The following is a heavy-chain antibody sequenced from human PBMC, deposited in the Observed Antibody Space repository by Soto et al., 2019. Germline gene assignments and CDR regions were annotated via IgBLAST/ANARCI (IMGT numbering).Heavy chain of an antibody. J-gene: IGHJ4*02. CDR3: ASGTNYYDSSGPWDGADY. CDR1: GYTFTSYY. D-gene: IGHD3-22*01. Sequence: QVQLVQSGAEVKKPGASVKVSCKASGYTFTSYYMHWVRQAPGQGLEWMGIINPSGGSTSYAQKFQGRVTMTRDTSTSTVFMELSSLRSEDTAVYYCASGTNYYDSSGPWDGADYWGQGTLVTVSS. CDR2: INPSGGST. V-gene: IGHV1-46*01.